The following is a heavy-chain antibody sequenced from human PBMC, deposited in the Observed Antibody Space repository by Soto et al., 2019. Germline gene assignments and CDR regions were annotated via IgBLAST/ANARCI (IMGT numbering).Heavy chain of an antibody. CDR2: IIPILGIA. CDR1: GGTFSSYT. J-gene: IGHJ4*02. D-gene: IGHD3-22*01. V-gene: IGHV1-69*02. Sequence: SVKVSCKASGGTFSSYTISWVRQAPGQGLEWMGRIIPILGIASYAQKFQGRVTITADKSTSTAYMELSSLISEDTAVYYCARPKDYDDCLDLWGQGTLVTVSS. CDR3: ARPKDYDDCLDL.